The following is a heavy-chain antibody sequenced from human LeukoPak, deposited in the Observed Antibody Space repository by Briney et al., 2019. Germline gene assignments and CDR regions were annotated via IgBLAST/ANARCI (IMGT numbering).Heavy chain of an antibody. J-gene: IGHJ5*02. V-gene: IGHV4-34*01. CDR1: GGSFSGYY. Sequence: PSVTLSLTCAVYGGSFSGYYWRWIRQPPGKGLEWIGEINHSGSTNYNPSLKSRVTISVDTSKNQFSLKLSSVTAADTAVYYCARDRRIYRGYSYEPARTNWFDPWGQGTLVTVSS. D-gene: IGHD5-18*01. CDR2: INHSGST. CDR3: ARDRRIYRGYSYEPARTNWFDP.